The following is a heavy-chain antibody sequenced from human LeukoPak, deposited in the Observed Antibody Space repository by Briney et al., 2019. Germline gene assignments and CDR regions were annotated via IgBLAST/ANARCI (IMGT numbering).Heavy chain of an antibody. CDR3: ARDSGIPGEYYFDY. Sequence: GGSLGLSCAASGFTFSSYAMHWVRQAPGKGLEYVSAISSNGGSTYYADSVKGRFTISRDNSKNTLYLQMGSLRAEDMAVYYCARDSGIPGEYYFDYWGQGTLVTVSS. V-gene: IGHV3-64*02. J-gene: IGHJ4*02. CDR1: GFTFSSYA. D-gene: IGHD3-10*01. CDR2: ISSNGGST.